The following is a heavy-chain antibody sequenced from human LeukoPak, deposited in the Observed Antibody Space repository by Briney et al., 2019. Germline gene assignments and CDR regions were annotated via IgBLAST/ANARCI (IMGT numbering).Heavy chain of an antibody. D-gene: IGHD6-19*01. CDR2: ISSSSSYI. CDR1: GFTFSSYS. Sequence: PGGSLRLSCAASGFTFSSYSMNWVRQAPGKGLEWVSSISSSSSYIYYADSVKGRFTIPRDNAKNSLYLQMNSLRAEDTAVYYCARDSGYSSGWPVDYWGQGTLVTVSS. J-gene: IGHJ4*02. CDR3: ARDSGYSSGWPVDY. V-gene: IGHV3-21*01.